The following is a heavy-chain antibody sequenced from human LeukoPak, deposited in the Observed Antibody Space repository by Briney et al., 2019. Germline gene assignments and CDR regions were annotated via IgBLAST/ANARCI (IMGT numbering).Heavy chain of an antibody. D-gene: IGHD1/OR15-1a*01. CDR3: ARDNKGPAF. CDR1: GFTVSNNY. V-gene: IGHV3-53*01. Sequence: PGGSLRLSCAASGFTVSNNYISWARQAPGKGLEWVSVIYSDGGTFYSDSVKGRFIISRDSSKNTLYLQMNSPRADDTAVYYCARDNKGPAFWGQGTPVTVSS. J-gene: IGHJ4*02. CDR2: IYSDGGT.